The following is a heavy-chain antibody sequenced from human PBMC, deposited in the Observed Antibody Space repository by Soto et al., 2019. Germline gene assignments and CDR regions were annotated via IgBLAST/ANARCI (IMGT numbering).Heavy chain of an antibody. J-gene: IGHJ3*02. CDR2: IWYDGTNK. CDR1: VFILSNYG. CDR3: ARAGDIVMGTHELGAFDI. D-gene: IGHD5-18*01. V-gene: IGHV3-33*01. Sequence: GGALRLSCAAPVFILSNYGMHWVRQAAGKGLAWVAVIWYDGTNKYYADSVKGRFTISRDNSKNALYLQMNSLRAEDMAMYYCARAGDIVMGTHELGAFDIWGQGTVVTVSS.